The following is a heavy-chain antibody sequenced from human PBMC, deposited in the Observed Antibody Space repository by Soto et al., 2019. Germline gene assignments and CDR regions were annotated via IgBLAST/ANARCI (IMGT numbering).Heavy chain of an antibody. J-gene: IGHJ6*02. Sequence: ASVKVSCKASGYTFTSYDINWVRQATGQGLEWMGWMNPNSGNTGYAQKFQGRVTMTRNTSISTAYMELSSLRSEDTAVYYCAREYSSRPTDYYGMDVWGQGTTVIVSS. CDR1: GYTFTSYD. CDR3: AREYSSRPTDYYGMDV. V-gene: IGHV1-8*01. CDR2: MNPNSGNT. D-gene: IGHD6-6*01.